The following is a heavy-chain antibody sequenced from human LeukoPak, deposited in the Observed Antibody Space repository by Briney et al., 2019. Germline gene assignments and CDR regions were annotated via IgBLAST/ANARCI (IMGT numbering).Heavy chain of an antibody. V-gene: IGHV4-39*01. CDR1: GGSISSSSYY. CDR2: IYYSGST. Sequence: PSETLSFTCTVSGGSISSSSYYWGWIRQPPGKGLEWIGSIYYSGSTYYNPSLKSRVTISVDTSKNQFSLKLSSVTAADTAVYYCARAAHCGGDCYRYYYYYYMDVWGKGTTVTASS. CDR3: ARAAHCGGDCYRYYYYYYMDV. J-gene: IGHJ6*03. D-gene: IGHD2-21*02.